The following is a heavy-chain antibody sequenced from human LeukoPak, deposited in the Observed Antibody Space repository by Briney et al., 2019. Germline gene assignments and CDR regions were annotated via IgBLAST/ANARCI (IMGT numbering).Heavy chain of an antibody. Sequence: GGSLRLSCAASGFPFDDYAMHWVRHAPGKGLEWVSGIRWSTDSVGYADSVRGRFTISRDKAKNSLYLQMNSLRAEDTALYYCVKDFGQTTAAIAYWGQGTPVTVSS. CDR2: IRWSTDSV. CDR1: GFPFDDYA. CDR3: VKDFGQTTAAIAY. V-gene: IGHV3-9*01. J-gene: IGHJ4*02. D-gene: IGHD2-2*01.